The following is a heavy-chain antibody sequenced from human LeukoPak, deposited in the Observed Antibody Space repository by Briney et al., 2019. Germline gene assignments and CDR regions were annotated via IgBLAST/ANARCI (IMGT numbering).Heavy chain of an antibody. CDR2: IYSGGST. V-gene: IGHV3-66*01. J-gene: IGHJ3*02. D-gene: IGHD2-2*01. Sequence: GGSLRLSCAASEFPVGSNYMTWVRQAPGKGLEWVSLIYSGGSTYYADSVKGRFTISRDNSKNTLYLQMNSLRAEDTAVYYCARDIKGQYQDAFDIWGQGTMVTVSS. CDR3: ARDIKGQYQDAFDI. CDR1: EFPVGSNY.